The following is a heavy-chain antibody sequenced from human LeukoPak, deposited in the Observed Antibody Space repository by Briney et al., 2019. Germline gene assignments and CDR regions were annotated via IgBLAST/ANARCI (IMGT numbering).Heavy chain of an antibody. V-gene: IGHV1-69*06. D-gene: IGHD5-24*01. CDR3: ARDGYNGMDAFDI. Sequence: GASVKVSRKASGGTFSSYAISWVRQAPGQGLEWMGGIIPIFGTANYAQKFQGRVTITADKSTSTAYMELSSLRSEDTAVYYCARDGYNGMDAFDIWGQGTMVTVSS. CDR1: GGTFSSYA. J-gene: IGHJ3*02. CDR2: IIPIFGTA.